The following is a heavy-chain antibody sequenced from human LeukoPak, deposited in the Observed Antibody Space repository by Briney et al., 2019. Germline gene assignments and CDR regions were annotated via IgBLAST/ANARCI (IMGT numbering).Heavy chain of an antibody. J-gene: IGHJ5*02. CDR3: ARDSSSWYP. D-gene: IGHD6-13*01. CDR1: GGTFSSYA. CDR2: MNPNSGNT. V-gene: IGHV1-8*02. Sequence: ASVKVSCKASGGTFSSYAISWVRQATGQGLEWMGWMNPNSGNTGYAQKFQGRVTMTRNTSISTAYMELSSLRSEDTAVYYCARDSSSWYPWGQGTLVTVSS.